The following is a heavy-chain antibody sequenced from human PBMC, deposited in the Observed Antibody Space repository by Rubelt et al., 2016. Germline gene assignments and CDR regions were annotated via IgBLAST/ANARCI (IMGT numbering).Heavy chain of an antibody. CDR1: GGSFSGYY. Sequence: QVQLQQWGAGLLKPSETLSLTCAVYGGSFSGYYWSWIRQPPGKGLEWIGEINHSGSTNYNPSFKGGDTRSVDKSKNKLSRKRSSGTAADTAVDYCARGKEEQPGKYFDYWGQGTLVTVSS. V-gene: IGHV4-34*01. J-gene: IGHJ4*02. CDR2: INHSGST. CDR3: ARGKEEQPGKYFDY. D-gene: IGHD6-13*01.